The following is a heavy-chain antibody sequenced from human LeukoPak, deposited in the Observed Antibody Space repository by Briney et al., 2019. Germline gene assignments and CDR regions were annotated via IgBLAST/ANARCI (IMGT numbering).Heavy chain of an antibody. J-gene: IGHJ4*02. CDR2: IWYDGSNK. CDR3: ARGLVAGKGDPDS. D-gene: IGHD6-19*01. Sequence: PGRSLRLSCAASGFTFSSYGMHWVRQAPGKGLEWVAVIWYDGSNKYYADSVKGRFTISRDNSKNTLHLQMNSLRAEDTAVYYCARGLVAGKGDPDSWGQGTLVTVSS. V-gene: IGHV3-33*01. CDR1: GFTFSSYG.